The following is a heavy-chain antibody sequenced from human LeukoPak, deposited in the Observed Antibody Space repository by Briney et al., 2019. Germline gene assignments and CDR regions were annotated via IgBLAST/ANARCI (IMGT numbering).Heavy chain of an antibody. V-gene: IGHV3-11*06. CDR3: ARGGKGDILTGHFDY. D-gene: IGHD3-9*01. CDR2: ISSSSSYT. CDR1: GFTFSDYY. Sequence: GGSVRLSCAASGFTFSDYYMSWIRQAPGKGLEWVSYISSSSSYTNYADSVKGRFTISRDNAKNSLYLQMNSLRAEDTAVYYCARGGKGDILTGHFDYWGQGTLVTVSS. J-gene: IGHJ4*02.